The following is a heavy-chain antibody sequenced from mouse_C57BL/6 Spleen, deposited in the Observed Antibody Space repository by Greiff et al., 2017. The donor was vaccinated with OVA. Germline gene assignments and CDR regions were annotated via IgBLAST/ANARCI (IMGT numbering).Heavy chain of an antibody. Sequence: VHVKQSGPELVKPGASVKISCKASGYSLTDYNMNWVKQSNGKSLEWIGVINPNYGTTSYNQKFKGKATLTVDQSSSTAYMQLNSLTSEDSAVYYCARVLTGTSLLGYWGQGTTLTVSS. CDR2: INPNYGTT. V-gene: IGHV1-39*01. CDR1: GYSLTDYN. CDR3: ARVLTGTSLLGY. J-gene: IGHJ2*01. D-gene: IGHD4-1*01.